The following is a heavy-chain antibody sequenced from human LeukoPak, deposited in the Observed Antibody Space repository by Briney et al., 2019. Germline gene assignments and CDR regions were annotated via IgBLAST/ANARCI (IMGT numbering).Heavy chain of an antibody. D-gene: IGHD2-15*01. Sequence: SETLSLTCTVSGGSISSSSYYWGWIRQPPGKGLEWIGSIYYSGSTYYNPSLKSRVTISVDTSKNQFSLKLSSVTAADTAVYYCARVGGIVVVVAANWFDPWGQGTLVTVSS. V-gene: IGHV4-39*07. CDR2: IYYSGST. J-gene: IGHJ5*02. CDR3: ARVGGIVVVVAANWFDP. CDR1: GGSISSSSYY.